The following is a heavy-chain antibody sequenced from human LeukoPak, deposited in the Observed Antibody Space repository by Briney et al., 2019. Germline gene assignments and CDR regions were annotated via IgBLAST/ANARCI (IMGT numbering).Heavy chain of an antibody. V-gene: IGHV3-30*02. Sequence: GGSLRLSCAASGFTFSSYGMHWVRQAPGKGLEWVSFIRYDGSNKYYADSVKGRFTISRDNSKNTLYLQMNSLRAEDTAVYYCAKDANIMVATIHYYYYYMDVWGKGTTVTVSS. D-gene: IGHD5-12*01. CDR2: IRYDGSNK. CDR3: AKDANIMVATIHYYYYYMDV. CDR1: GFTFSSYG. J-gene: IGHJ6*03.